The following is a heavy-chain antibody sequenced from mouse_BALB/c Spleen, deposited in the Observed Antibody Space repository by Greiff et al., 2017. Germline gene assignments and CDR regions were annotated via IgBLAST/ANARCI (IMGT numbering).Heavy chain of an antibody. CDR3: ARRITTVVATDYAMDY. CDR2: IDPSDSET. V-gene: IGHV1-69*02. CDR1: GYTFTSYW. D-gene: IGHD1-1*01. J-gene: IGHJ4*01. Sequence: QVQLQQPGAELVKPGAPVKLSCKASGYTFTSYWMNWVKQRPGRGLEWIGRIDPSDSETNYNQKFKDKATLTVDKSSSTAYIQLSSLTSEDSAVYYCARRITTVVATDYAMDYWGQGTSVTVSS.